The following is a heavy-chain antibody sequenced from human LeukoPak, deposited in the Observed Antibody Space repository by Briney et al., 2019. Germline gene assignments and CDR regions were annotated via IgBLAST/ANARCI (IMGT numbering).Heavy chain of an antibody. V-gene: IGHV3-11*03. CDR2: ISSSSSYT. J-gene: IGHJ4*02. CDR1: GFTFSDYY. CDR3: ASSEPDSSSWYPSYFDY. D-gene: IGHD6-13*01. Sequence: GGPLRLSCAASGFTFSDYYMSWIRQAPGKGLEWVSYISSSSSYTNYADSVKGRFTISRDNAKNSLYLQMNSLRAEDTAVYYCASSEPDSSSWYPSYFDYWGQGTLVTVSS.